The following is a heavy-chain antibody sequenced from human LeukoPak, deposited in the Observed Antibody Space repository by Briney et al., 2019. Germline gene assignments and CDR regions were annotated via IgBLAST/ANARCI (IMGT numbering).Heavy chain of an antibody. Sequence: ASVKVSCKASGYTFTSYGISWVRQAPEQGLEWMGWISAYNGNTNYAQKLQGRVTMTTDTSTSTAYMELRSLRSDDTAVYYCARDRNNRDAFDIWGQGTMVTVSS. V-gene: IGHV1-18*01. CDR2: ISAYNGNT. J-gene: IGHJ3*02. D-gene: IGHD1-14*01. CDR1: GYTFTSYG. CDR3: ARDRNNRDAFDI.